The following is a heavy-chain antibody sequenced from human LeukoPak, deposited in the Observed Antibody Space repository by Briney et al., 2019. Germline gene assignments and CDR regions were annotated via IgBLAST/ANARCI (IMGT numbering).Heavy chain of an antibody. CDR3: ARETGRDGYKDLDY. CDR2: VNPDSGGT. D-gene: IGHD5-24*01. CDR1: GYTFTTYY. Sequence: ASVKVSCKSSGYTFTTYYIHWVRQAPGQGLEWMGWVNPDSGGTNYAQNFQGRVTLTRDTSIGTAYMELSSLRSDDTAVYYCARETGRDGYKDLDYWGQGTLVTVSS. J-gene: IGHJ4*02. V-gene: IGHV1-2*02.